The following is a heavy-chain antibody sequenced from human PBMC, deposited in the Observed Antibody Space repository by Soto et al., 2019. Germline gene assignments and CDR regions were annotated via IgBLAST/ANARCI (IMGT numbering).Heavy chain of an antibody. V-gene: IGHV5-51*01. CDR1: GYNFPTYW. D-gene: IGHD2-8*02. Sequence: GESLKISCKGSGYNFPTYWSGWVRQMPGKGLEWMGNIYPGDSDTTYRPSVQGQVTTSADKSISTAYLQWSSLKASDTAIYYCARKLTAGGSRLCGSGVCPLVGGMDVWGQGTTVTVSS. CDR3: ARKLTAGGSRLCGSGVCPLVGGMDV. J-gene: IGHJ6*02. CDR2: IYPGDSDT.